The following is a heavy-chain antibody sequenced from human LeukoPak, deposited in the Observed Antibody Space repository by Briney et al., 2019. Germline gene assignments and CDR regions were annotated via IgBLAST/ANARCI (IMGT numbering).Heavy chain of an antibody. V-gene: IGHV1-69*05. J-gene: IGHJ5*02. Sequence: SVKVSCKASGGTFSSYAISWVRQAPGQGLEWMGRIIPIFGTANYAQKFQGRVTITTDESTSTAYMELSSLRSEDTAVYYCARDEWLAAAGNWFDPWGQGTLVTVSS. D-gene: IGHD6-13*01. CDR1: GGTFSSYA. CDR2: IIPIFGTA. CDR3: ARDEWLAAAGNWFDP.